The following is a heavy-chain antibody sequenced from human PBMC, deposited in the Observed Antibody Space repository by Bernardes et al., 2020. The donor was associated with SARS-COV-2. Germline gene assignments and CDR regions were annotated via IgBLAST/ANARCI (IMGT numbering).Heavy chain of an antibody. Sequence: GGSLRLSRAASGFTFSSYDMHWVRQATGKGLEWVSAIGTAGDTYYPGSVKGRFTISRENAKNSLYLQMNSLRAGDTAVYYCARASFWSGHYKYYYYYGMGVWGHWTAITVS. CDR1: GFTFSSYD. CDR3: ARASFWSGHYKYYYYYGMGV. V-gene: IGHV3-13*01. D-gene: IGHD3-3*01. CDR2: IGTAGDT. J-gene: IGHJ6*02.